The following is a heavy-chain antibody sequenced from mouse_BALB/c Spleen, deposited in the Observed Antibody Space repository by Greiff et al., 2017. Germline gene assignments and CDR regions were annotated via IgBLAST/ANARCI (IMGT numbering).Heavy chain of an antibody. CDR3: ARRNDYDNAMDY. CDR1: GFTFSSYT. V-gene: IGHV5-12-2*01. CDR2: ISNGGGST. J-gene: IGHJ4*01. Sequence: EVKLVESGGGLVQPGGSLKLSCAASGFTFSSYTMSWVRQTPEKRLEWVAYISNGGGSTYYPDTVKGRFTISRDNAKNTLYLQMSSLKSEGTAMYYCARRNDYDNAMDYWGQGTSVTVSS. D-gene: IGHD2-4*01.